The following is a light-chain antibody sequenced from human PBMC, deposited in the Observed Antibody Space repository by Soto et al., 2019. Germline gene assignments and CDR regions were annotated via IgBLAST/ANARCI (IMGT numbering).Light chain of an antibody. Sequence: QSVLTQPDSVSGSPGQSITISCSGTSSDVGAYYSVSWYQHHPGKAPKLIIYGVTNRPSGVSNRFSGSKSGNTASLTISGLQAEDEADYHCSSYTSGSSHYVFGTGTKATVL. V-gene: IGLV2-14*01. CDR3: SSYTSGSSHYV. CDR1: SSDVGAYYS. CDR2: GVT. J-gene: IGLJ1*01.